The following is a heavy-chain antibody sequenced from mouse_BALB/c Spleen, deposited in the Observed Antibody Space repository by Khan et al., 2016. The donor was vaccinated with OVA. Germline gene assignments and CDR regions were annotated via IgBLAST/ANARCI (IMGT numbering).Heavy chain of an antibody. V-gene: IGHV2-2*01. CDR3: ARNSYMYDFTY. J-gene: IGHJ3*01. CDR1: GFSLTTYG. CDR2: IWSDGTT. Sequence: QVRLQQSGPGLVLPSQSLSITCTVSGFSLTTYGIHWVRQSPGKGLEWLGVIWSDGTTDFNAAFISRMSISKDNSKSQVFFKVNSLQPDDTAMYYCARNSYMYDFTYWGQGTLVTVAA. D-gene: IGHD2-14*01.